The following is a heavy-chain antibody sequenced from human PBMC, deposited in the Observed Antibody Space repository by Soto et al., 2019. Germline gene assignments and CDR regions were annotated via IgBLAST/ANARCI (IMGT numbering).Heavy chain of an antibody. CDR2: VWTDGTTK. D-gene: IGHD5-12*01. CDR3: AKVKRPPPPYSAYEPFDS. CDR1: GFAVSSSV. V-gene: IGHV3-33*08. J-gene: IGHJ4*02. Sequence: QVQLVESGGGVVQPGGSLRLSCDTSGFAVSSSVMHWVRQAPGKGLEWVAVVWTDGTTKYYADSVKGRFTISRDYSKNTLYLEMNSLRPEDTALSYCAKVKRPPPPYSAYEPFDSWGQGTLVSVST.